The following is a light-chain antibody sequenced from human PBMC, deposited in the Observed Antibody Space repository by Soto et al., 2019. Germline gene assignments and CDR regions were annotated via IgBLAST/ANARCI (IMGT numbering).Light chain of an antibody. J-gene: IGKJ3*01. CDR3: QRANSFPFT. Sequence: DIPMTQSPSSVSASVGDRVTITCRASQGINSWLAWYQQKPGKAPKLLIYAASRLQSGVPSRFSGSGYGTEFTLTISSLQPEDFATYYCQRANSFPFTFGPGTKVDIK. CDR1: QGINSW. CDR2: AAS. V-gene: IGKV1-12*01.